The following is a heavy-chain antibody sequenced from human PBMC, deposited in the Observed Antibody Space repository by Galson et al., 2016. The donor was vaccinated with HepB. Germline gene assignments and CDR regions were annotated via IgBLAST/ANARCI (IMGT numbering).Heavy chain of an antibody. CDR1: GFTFSRHA. CDR2: IAHDATIK. V-gene: IGHV3-30*04. CDR3: ARDPTIGAPDWFDA. J-gene: IGHJ5*02. D-gene: IGHD3-10*01. Sequence: SLRLSCAASGFTFSRHAMHWVRQAPGKGLEWVAVIAHDATIKDYADSVEGRFPISRDNSKNTLYLEMHSLRDEDMAVYYCARDPTIGAPDWFDAWGQGTLVTVTS.